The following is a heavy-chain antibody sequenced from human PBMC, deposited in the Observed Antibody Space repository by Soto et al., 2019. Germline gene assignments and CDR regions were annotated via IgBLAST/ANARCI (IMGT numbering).Heavy chain of an antibody. J-gene: IGHJ3*02. Sequence: GGSLRLSCSASGFTFSSYAVHWVRQAPGQGREYVSALSSNGGSTYYADSVKGRFTISRDNSKNTLCLQMSSVRAEDTAVYYCVKSLADDYDLSGYQSSEIWGQGTMVTVSS. CDR2: LSSNGGST. CDR1: GFTFSSYA. CDR3: VKSLADDYDLSGYQSSEI. V-gene: IGHV3-64D*06. D-gene: IGHD3-22*01.